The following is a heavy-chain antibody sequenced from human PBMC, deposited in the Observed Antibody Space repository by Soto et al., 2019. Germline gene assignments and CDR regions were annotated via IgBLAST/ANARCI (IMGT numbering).Heavy chain of an antibody. J-gene: IGHJ4*02. D-gene: IGHD5-12*01. Sequence: QVQLVQSGAEVKKPGSSVKVSCKASGGSFSSYAISWVRQAPGQGLEWMGGIIPIFGTANYAQKFQGRVTITADESTSTAYMELSSLRSEDTAVYYCARVRRIVATIPYFDYWGQGTLVTVSS. V-gene: IGHV1-69*01. CDR3: ARVRRIVATIPYFDY. CDR2: IIPIFGTA. CDR1: GGSFSSYA.